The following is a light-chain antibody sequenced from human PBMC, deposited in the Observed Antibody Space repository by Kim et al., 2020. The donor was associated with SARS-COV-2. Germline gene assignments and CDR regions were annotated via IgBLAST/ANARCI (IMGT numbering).Light chain of an antibody. V-gene: IGKV1-5*01. CDR3: QQSDTYST. CDR2: DAS. J-gene: IGKJ2*01. CDR1: QSINSW. Sequence: DIQMTQSPSTLSASVGDRVTITCRASQSINSWLAWYQQKPGKAPKLLIYDASNLESGVPSRFSGSGSGTEFTLTISSLQPDDFATYYCQQSDTYSTFGQGTKLEIK.